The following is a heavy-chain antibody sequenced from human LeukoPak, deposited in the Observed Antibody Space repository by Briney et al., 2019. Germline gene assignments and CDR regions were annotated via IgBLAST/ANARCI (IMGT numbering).Heavy chain of an antibody. CDR1: GFTFSDYY. V-gene: IGHV3-11*01. D-gene: IGHD5-24*01. CDR2: ISSSGSTT. J-gene: IGHJ4*02. Sequence: GGSLRLSCAASGFTFSDYYMSWIRQAPGKGLEWVSYISSSGSTTYYADSVKGRFTISRDNAKNSLYLQMNSLRAEDTAVYYCARDRPEMATTPPGYWGQGTLVTVSS. CDR3: ARDRPEMATTPPGY.